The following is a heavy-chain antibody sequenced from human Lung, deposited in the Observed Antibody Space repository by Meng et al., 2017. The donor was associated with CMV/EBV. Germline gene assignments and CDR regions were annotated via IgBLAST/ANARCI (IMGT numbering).Heavy chain of an antibody. V-gene: IGHV3-30*04. CDR3: TRSPLGGESDY. Sequence: GGSLRLXCAASGFTFSDFSMHWVRQAPGKGLEWVALMSYHGKNEYYADSVKGRFTISRDYSKNTVSLQMSSLRPEDTAVYYCTRSPLGGESDYWRKGTLVTVSS. CDR2: MSYHGKNE. J-gene: IGHJ4*02. D-gene: IGHD3-16*01. CDR1: GFTFSDFS.